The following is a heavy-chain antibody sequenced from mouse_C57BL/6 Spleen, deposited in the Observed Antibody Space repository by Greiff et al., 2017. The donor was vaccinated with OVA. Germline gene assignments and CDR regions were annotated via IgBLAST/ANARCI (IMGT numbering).Heavy chain of an antibody. CDR3: ARVRAHYFDY. CDR2: ISYDGSN. V-gene: IGHV3-6*01. CDR1: GYSITSGYY. D-gene: IGHD3-1*01. J-gene: IGHJ2*01. Sequence: EVQRVESGPGLVKPSQSLSLTCSVTGYSITSGYYWNWLRQFPGNKLEWMGYISYDGSNNYNPSLKNRISITRDTSKNQFFLKLNSVTTEDTATYYCARVRAHYFDYWGQGTTLTVSS.